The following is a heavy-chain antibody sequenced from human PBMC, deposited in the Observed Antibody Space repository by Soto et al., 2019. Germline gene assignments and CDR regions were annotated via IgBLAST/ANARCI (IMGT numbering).Heavy chain of an antibody. CDR3: AREGIKWNYLGYGMDV. CDR1: GYTFTGYY. Sequence: ASVKVSCKASGYTFTGYYMHWVRQAPGQGLEWMGIINPSGGSTSYAQKFQGRVTMTRDTSTSTVYMELSSLRSEDTAVYYCAREGIKWNYLGYGMDVWGQGTTVTVSS. CDR2: INPSGGST. J-gene: IGHJ6*02. D-gene: IGHD1-7*01. V-gene: IGHV1-46*01.